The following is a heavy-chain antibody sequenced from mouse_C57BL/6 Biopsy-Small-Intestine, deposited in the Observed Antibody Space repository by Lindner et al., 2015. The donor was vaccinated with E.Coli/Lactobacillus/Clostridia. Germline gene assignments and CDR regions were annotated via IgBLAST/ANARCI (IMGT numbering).Heavy chain of an antibody. Sequence: VQLQESGPELVKSGASVKISCKASGYSFTGNYMNWVKQSPEKSLEWIGEINPSTGGATYNQKFGAKVTLTVDRSFSTTYMQFKSLTSDDSAVYYCARREVYYFDYWGQGTTLTVSS. V-gene: IGHV1-42*01. J-gene: IGHJ2*01. CDR1: GYSFTGNY. CDR2: INPSTGGA. CDR3: ARREVYYFDY.